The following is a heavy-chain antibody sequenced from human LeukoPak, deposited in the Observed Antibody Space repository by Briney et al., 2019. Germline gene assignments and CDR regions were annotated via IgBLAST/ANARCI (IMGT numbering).Heavy chain of an antibody. CDR2: IYSGGST. CDR1: GFTVSSDY. CDR3: ARDKTAMGHFDY. D-gene: IGHD5-18*01. Sequence: GGSLRLSCAASGFTVSSDYMSWVRQAPGKGLEWVSVIYSGGSTYYADSVRGRFTISRDNSKNTLYLQMNSLRAEDTAVYYCARDKTAMGHFDYWGQGTLVTVSS. V-gene: IGHV3-53*01. J-gene: IGHJ4*02.